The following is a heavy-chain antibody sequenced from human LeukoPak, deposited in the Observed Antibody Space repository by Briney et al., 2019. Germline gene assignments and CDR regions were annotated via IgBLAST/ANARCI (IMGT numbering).Heavy chain of an antibody. CDR1: GFTVSSNY. D-gene: IGHD2-2*02. CDR2: IYSGGST. CDR3: AGYNCSSTTCYTGGFDY. V-gene: IGHV3-53*01. J-gene: IGHJ4*02. Sequence: GGSLRLSCAASGFTVSSNYMSWVRQAPGKGLEWVSVIYSGGSTYYADSVKGRFTISRDNSKNTLYLQMNSLRAEDTAVYYCAGYNCSSTTCYTGGFDYWGQGTLVTVS.